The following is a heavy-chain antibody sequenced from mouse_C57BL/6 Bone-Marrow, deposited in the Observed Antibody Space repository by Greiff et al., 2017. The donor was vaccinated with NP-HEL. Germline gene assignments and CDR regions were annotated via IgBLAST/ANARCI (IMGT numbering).Heavy chain of an antibody. Sequence: VKLVESGPELVKPGASVKISCKASGYTFTDYYINWVKQRPGQGLEWIGWIFPGSGSTYYNEKFKGKATLTVDKSSSTAYMLLSSLTSEDSAVYFCAKDYAMDYWGQGTSVTVSS. CDR2: IFPGSGST. V-gene: IGHV1-75*01. CDR1: GYTFTDYY. J-gene: IGHJ4*01. CDR3: AKDYAMDY.